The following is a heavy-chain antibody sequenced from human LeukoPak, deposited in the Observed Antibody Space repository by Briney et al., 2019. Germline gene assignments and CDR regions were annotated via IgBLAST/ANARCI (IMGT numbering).Heavy chain of an antibody. CDR2: IWSDATNQ. J-gene: IGHJ4*02. CDR1: GFTFSHFG. D-gene: IGHD4-11*01. Sequence: GTSLRLSCEASGFTFSHFGMHWVRQAPGKGLEWVAVIWSDATNQYYGDSVKGRFTISRDNFKKTVSLQMDSLRAEDTAVYYCAKDGQGGFDYNNSLEQWGQGTLVTVSS. V-gene: IGHV3-33*06. CDR3: AKDGQGGFDYNNSLEQ.